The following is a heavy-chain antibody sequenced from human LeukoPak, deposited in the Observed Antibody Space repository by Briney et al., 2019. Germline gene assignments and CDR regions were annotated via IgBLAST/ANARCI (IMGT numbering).Heavy chain of an antibody. CDR2: IYESGTT. CDR3: ARGAWATRLAS. V-gene: IGHV4-34*01. CDR1: GESLNSYY. J-gene: IGHJ4*02. D-gene: IGHD2-15*01. Sequence: SETLSLTCAVYGESLNSYYWSWVRQPPGEGLEWIGEIYESGTTKYNPSFKSRVAISMVPSKQQFSLILSSVTAADTAVYYCARGAWATRLASWGLGTPVIVSS.